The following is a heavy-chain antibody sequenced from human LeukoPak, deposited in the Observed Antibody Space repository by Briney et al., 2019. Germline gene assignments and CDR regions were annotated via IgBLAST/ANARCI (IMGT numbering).Heavy chain of an antibody. Sequence: PGGSLRLSCAASGFTFSIYGMHWVRQAPGKGLEWVAVIWNDGSNKYYADSVKGRFTISRDNSKNTLYLQMNSLRAEDTAMYSCARASGPFDYWGQGTLVTVSS. CDR3: ARASGPFDY. D-gene: IGHD3-10*01. CDR2: IWNDGSNK. V-gene: IGHV3-33*01. CDR1: GFTFSIYG. J-gene: IGHJ4*02.